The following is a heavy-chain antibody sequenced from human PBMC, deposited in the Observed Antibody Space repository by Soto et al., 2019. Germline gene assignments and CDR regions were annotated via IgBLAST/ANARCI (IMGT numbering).Heavy chain of an antibody. D-gene: IGHD5-12*01. V-gene: IGHV1-69*12. CDR3: ARGRQLWLRRIIIGYSG. Sequence: QVQLVQSGAEVKKPESSVKVSCKAPGGTFSPYAICWVRQAPGQGLEWMGGVIPMFGTANYAQRFQDRVTITADEATNTGNRELSSQRAEDTAAYFWARGRQLWLRRIIIGYSGWGQGTLVTVSS. CDR2: VIPMFGTA. CDR1: GGTFSPYA. J-gene: IGHJ4*02.